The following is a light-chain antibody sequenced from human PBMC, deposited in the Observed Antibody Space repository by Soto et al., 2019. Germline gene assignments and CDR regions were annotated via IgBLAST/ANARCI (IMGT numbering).Light chain of an antibody. CDR3: QQRSTWRT. Sequence: EVVLTQSPVTLSLSPGQRATLSCRASQSFRGLLAWYQQKPGQAPRLLIYCPSTRATGIPARFSGSGFGKDYTLTISSLEPEDFAVYYCQQRSTWRTFGQGTKVDIK. V-gene: IGKV3-11*01. J-gene: IGKJ1*01. CDR1: QSFRGL. CDR2: CPS.